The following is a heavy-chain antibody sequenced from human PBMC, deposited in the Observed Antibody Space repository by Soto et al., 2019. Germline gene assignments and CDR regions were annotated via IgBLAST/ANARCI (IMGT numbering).Heavy chain of an antibody. CDR1: GLTFSSHA. D-gene: IGHD2-2*01. CDR3: AIVWTEEGYCTSTSGLYYFDY. Sequence: EVQLLESGGGLEQPGGSLRLSCEASGLTFSSHAMSWVRQAPGRGLEWVSTISDSGSTYYTDSVKGRFTISRDNSKNTPYLQMNSLRVEDTDVYYCAIVWTEEGYCTSTSGLYYFDYWGQGTLVTVSS. CDR2: ISDSGST. V-gene: IGHV3-23*01. J-gene: IGHJ4*02.